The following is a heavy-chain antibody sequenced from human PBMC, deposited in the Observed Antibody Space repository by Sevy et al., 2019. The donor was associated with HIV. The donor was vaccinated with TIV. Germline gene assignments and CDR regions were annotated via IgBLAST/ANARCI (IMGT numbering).Heavy chain of an antibody. D-gene: IGHD6-25*01. CDR2: ISSSGTTI. J-gene: IGHJ6*02. Sequence: GGSLRLSCAASGFTFSSYEMNWVRQAPGKGLQWVSYISSSGTTIYYVDSVKGRFTISRDNAKNSLYLQMNSLRAEDGAVYYCARNGAAALGGGGFYYGMGVGGQGTTVTVSS. V-gene: IGHV3-48*03. CDR3: ARNGAAALGGGGFYYGMGV. CDR1: GFTFSSYE.